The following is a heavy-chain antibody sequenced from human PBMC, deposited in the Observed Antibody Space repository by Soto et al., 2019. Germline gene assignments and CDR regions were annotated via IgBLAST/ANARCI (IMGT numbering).Heavy chain of an antibody. CDR3: AKETVAGKLYYYYYYGMDV. CDR1: GFTFSSYG. J-gene: IGHJ6*02. Sequence: GESLKISCAASGFTFSSYGMHWVRQAPGKGLEWVAVISYDGSNKYYADSVKGRFTISRDNSKNTLYLQMNSLRAEDTAVYYCAKETVAGKLYYYYYYGMDVWGQGTTVTVSS. D-gene: IGHD6-19*01. CDR2: ISYDGSNK. V-gene: IGHV3-30*18.